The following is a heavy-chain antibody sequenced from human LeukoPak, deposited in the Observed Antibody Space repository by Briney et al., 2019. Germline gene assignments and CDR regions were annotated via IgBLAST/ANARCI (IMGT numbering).Heavy chain of an antibody. CDR3: ARVPLPYSGSWYNPPDY. J-gene: IGHJ4*02. D-gene: IGHD6-13*01. V-gene: IGHV1-2*02. Sequence: ASVKVSCKASGYTFTGHYIHWVRQAPGQGLEWTGWINPDSGGTNYLQKFQGRVTMTRDTSITTAYMELSRLTSDDTAVYYCARVPLPYSGSWYNPPDYWGQGTLVTVSS. CDR2: INPDSGGT. CDR1: GYTFTGHY.